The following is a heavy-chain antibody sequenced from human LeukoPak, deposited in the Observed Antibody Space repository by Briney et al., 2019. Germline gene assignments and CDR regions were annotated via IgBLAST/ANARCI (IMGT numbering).Heavy chain of an antibody. Sequence: GGSLRLSCAASGFTFSSYSMNWVRQAPGKGLEWVSSISSSSSYIYYADLVKGRFTISRDNAKNSLYLQMNSLRAEDTAVYYCARGSLRWRYYMDVWGKGTTVTVSS. D-gene: IGHD2-21*01. CDR1: GFTFSSYS. V-gene: IGHV3-21*01. CDR2: ISSSSSYI. J-gene: IGHJ6*03. CDR3: ARGSLRWRYYMDV.